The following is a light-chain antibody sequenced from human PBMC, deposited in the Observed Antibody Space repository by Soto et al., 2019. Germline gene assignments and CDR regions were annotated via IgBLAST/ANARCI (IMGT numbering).Light chain of an antibody. CDR3: QQRYAWLT. J-gene: IGKJ4*01. CDR2: DAS. V-gene: IGKV3-11*01. CDR1: QSISNY. Sequence: ILLTQSPGTLALSPGERATLSCRAGQSISNYLAWYQQKSGQAPRLLIHDASNRATGTPARFSGSGSGTSFTLTISSLEPEYYPVYYCQQRYAWLTFGGGTKVDIK.